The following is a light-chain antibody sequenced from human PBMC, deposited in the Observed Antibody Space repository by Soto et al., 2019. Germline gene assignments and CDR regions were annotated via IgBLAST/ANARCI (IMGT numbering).Light chain of an antibody. Sequence: QTVVTQEPSLTVSPGGTVTLTCGSSTGTVTSGHFPYWFQQKPGQAPRTLIYDTSIKHSWTPARFSGSLLGGKAALTLSGAQPEDEADYYCLLFYSGARVFGGGTKVTVL. CDR2: DTS. J-gene: IGLJ2*01. CDR1: TGTVTSGHF. V-gene: IGLV7-46*01. CDR3: LLFYSGARV.